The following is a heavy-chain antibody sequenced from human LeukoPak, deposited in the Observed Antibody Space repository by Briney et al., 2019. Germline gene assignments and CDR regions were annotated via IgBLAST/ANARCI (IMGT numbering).Heavy chain of an antibody. CDR3: ERVEITMVRGVITPFDY. J-gene: IGHJ4*02. Sequence: SETLSLTCAVYGGSFSGYYWSWMRQPPGKGLEWIGEINHSGSTNYNPSLKSRVTISVDTSKNQFSLKLSSVTAADTAVYYCERVEITMVRGVITPFDYWGQGTLVTVSS. CDR1: GGSFSGYY. V-gene: IGHV4-34*01. D-gene: IGHD3-10*01. CDR2: INHSGST.